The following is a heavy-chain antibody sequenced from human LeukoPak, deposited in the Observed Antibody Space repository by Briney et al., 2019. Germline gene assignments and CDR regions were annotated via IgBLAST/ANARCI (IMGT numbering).Heavy chain of an antibody. CDR1: GFTFSSYG. D-gene: IGHD3-16*02. Sequence: PGGSLRLSCAASGFTFSSYGMSWVRQAPGKGLEWVSASSGSGGSTYYADSVKGRFTISRDNSKNTLYLQMNSLRAEDTAVYYCAKDEGYYDYVWGSYRYSPPGPPLDYWGQGTLVTVSS. CDR3: AKDEGYYDYVWGSYRYSPPGPPLDY. J-gene: IGHJ4*02. CDR2: SSGSGGST. V-gene: IGHV3-23*01.